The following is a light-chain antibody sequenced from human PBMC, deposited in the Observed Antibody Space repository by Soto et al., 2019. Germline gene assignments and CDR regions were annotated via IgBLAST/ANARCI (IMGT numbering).Light chain of an antibody. J-gene: IGKJ3*01. CDR3: QQFNNYPH. Sequence: AIQLTQSPSSLSASVGDRVTITCRASQGISSALAWYQQKPGKATKLLIYDASSLESGVPSRFSGSGSGTDFILTISCLQPEDFATYYCQQFNNYPHFGPGTKVDIK. CDR2: DAS. CDR1: QGISSA. V-gene: IGKV1D-13*01.